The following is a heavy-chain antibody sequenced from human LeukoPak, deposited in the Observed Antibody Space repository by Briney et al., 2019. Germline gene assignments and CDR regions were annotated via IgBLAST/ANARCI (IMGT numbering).Heavy chain of an antibody. CDR1: GYSFTNYW. J-gene: IGHJ4*02. D-gene: IGHD2-15*01. V-gene: IGHV5-51*01. Sequence: GESLKISCKVSGYSFTNYWIGLVRQMPGTGLEWMGIIYPDDSDTKYSPSFQGQVTISADKSISTAYLQWGSLKASDTAMYYCARSGRLGYCSGGSCFRWDYWGQGTLVTVSS. CDR3: ARSGRLGYCSGGSCFRWDY. CDR2: IYPDDSDT.